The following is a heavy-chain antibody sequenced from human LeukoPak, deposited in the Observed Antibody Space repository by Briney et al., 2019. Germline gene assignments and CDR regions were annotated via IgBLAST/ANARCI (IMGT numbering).Heavy chain of an antibody. CDR1: GFTFNSYW. J-gene: IGHJ4*02. CDR2: INQDGSEK. D-gene: IGHD3-10*01. Sequence: GGSLRLSCAASGFTFNSYWMSWVRQTPEKGLEWVANINQDGSEKYYVDSVKGRFTISRDNAKSSLFLQMNSLRAEDTAVYYCARGLRGTWVLYDYWGQGTLVTVSS. CDR3: ARGLRGTWVLYDY. V-gene: IGHV3-7*01.